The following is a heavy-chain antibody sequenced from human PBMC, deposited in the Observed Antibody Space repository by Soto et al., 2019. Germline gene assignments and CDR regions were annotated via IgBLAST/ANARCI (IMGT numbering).Heavy chain of an antibody. V-gene: IGHV3-48*01. CDR3: ASSRWPEYYYYYMDV. D-gene: IGHD2-2*01. J-gene: IGHJ6*03. Sequence: PGGSLRLSCGASGFTFSSYSMNWVRQAPGKGLEWVSYISSSSSTIYYADSVKGRFTISRDNAKNSLYLQMNSLRAEDTAVYYCASSRWPEYYYYYMDVWGKGTTVTVSS. CDR2: ISSSSSTI. CDR1: GFTFSSYS.